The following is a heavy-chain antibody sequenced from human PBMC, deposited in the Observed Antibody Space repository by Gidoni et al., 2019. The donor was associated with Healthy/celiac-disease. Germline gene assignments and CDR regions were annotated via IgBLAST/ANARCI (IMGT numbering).Heavy chain of an antibody. CDR3: ATAYYDFWSGYLTLYFQH. CDR2: INHSGST. V-gene: IGHV4-34*01. Sequence: PGKGLEWIGEINHSGSTNYNPSLKSRVTISVDTSKNQFSLKLSSVTAADTAVYYCATAYYDFWSGYLTLYFQHWGQGTLVTVSS. D-gene: IGHD3-3*01. J-gene: IGHJ1*01.